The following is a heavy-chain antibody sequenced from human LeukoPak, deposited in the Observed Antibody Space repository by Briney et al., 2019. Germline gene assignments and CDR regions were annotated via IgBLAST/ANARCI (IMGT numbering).Heavy chain of an antibody. CDR1: GGTFSSYA. J-gene: IGHJ4*02. V-gene: IGHV1-69*13. Sequence: ASVKVSCKASGGTFSSYAISWVRQAPGQGLEWMGGIIPIFDSANYAQKFQGRVTISADESTSTAYMDLSSLSSEDTAVYYCARGDVGGFGEYFVYWGQGTLVTVSS. CDR2: IIPIFDSA. CDR3: ARGDVGGFGEYFVY. D-gene: IGHD3-10*01.